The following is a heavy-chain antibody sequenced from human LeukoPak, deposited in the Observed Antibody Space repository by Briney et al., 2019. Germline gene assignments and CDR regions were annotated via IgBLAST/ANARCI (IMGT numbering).Heavy chain of an antibody. CDR1: GFTFSDYY. CDR2: ISSSSSYT. Sequence: GGSLRLSRAASGFTFSDYYMIWIRQAPGKGLEWVAYISSSSSYTNYADSVKGRFTISRDNAKNSLYLQMTGLRAEDTAVYYCARELRYYGSGSYYYWGQGTLVTVSS. D-gene: IGHD3-10*01. J-gene: IGHJ4*02. V-gene: IGHV3-11*06. CDR3: ARELRYYGSGSYYY.